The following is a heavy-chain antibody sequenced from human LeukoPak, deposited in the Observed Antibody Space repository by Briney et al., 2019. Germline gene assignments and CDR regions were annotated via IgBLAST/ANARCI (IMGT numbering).Heavy chain of an antibody. Sequence: PGGSLRLSCAASGFTFSSYAMLWVRQAPGKGLEWVAVIAYDGSNKVYADSVKGRFTISRDNSKNTLYLQMNSLRGEDTAVYYCAKEKAIATINYGLDVWGQGTTVTVSS. V-gene: IGHV3-30*04. CDR1: GFTFSSYA. CDR3: AKEKAIATINYGLDV. CDR2: IAYDGSNK. J-gene: IGHJ6*02. D-gene: IGHD1-1*01.